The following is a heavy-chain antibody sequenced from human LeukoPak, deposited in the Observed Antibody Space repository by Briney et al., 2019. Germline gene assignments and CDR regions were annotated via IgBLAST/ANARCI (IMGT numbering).Heavy chain of an antibody. D-gene: IGHD3-10*01. Sequence: GASVNVSCKASGGTFSSYAISWVRQAPGQGLEWMGRIIPILGIANYAQKFQGRVTITADKSTSTAYMELSSLRSEDTAVYYCARDLYGSGSYYRGVFDYWGQGTLVTVSS. CDR1: GGTFSSYA. CDR2: IIPILGIA. J-gene: IGHJ4*02. V-gene: IGHV1-69*04. CDR3: ARDLYGSGSYYRGVFDY.